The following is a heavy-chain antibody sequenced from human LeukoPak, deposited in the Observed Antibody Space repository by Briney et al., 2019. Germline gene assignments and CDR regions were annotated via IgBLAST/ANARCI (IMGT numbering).Heavy chain of an antibody. CDR2: INPSGGST. J-gene: IGHJ2*01. D-gene: IGHD6-13*01. CDR3: ASGAPDIAAAGDHWYFDL. Sequence: GASVKVSCKASGYTFTSYYMHWVRQAPGQGLEWMGIINPSGGSTSYAQKFQGRVTMTRDMSTSTVYMELSSLRSENTAVYYCASGAPDIAAAGDHWYFDLWGRGTLVTVSS. V-gene: IGHV1-46*01. CDR1: GYTFTSYY.